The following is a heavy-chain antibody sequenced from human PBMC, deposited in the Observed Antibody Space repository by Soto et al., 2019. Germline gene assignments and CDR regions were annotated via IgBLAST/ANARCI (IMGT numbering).Heavy chain of an antibody. CDR2: IYYSGST. V-gene: IGHV4-61*01. CDR3: AAMYYYGSGSLNWFDP. Sequence: SSETLSLTCTVSGGSVSSGSYYWSWIRQPPGKGLEWIGYIYYSGSTNYNPSLKSRVTISVDTSKNQFSLKLSSVTAADTAVYYCAAMYYYGSGSLNWFDPWGQGTLVTVSS. J-gene: IGHJ5*02. CDR1: GGSVSSGSYY. D-gene: IGHD3-10*01.